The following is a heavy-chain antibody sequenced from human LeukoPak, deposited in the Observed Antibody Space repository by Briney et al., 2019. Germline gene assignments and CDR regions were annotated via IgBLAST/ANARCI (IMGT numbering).Heavy chain of an antibody. CDR2: IYPGDSDY. CDR1: GYPFTSYW. CDR3: ARVPFGDYSSDY. J-gene: IGHJ4*02. D-gene: IGHD4-17*01. V-gene: IGHV5-51*03. Sequence: GESLKLSCKGSGYPFTSYWSGWLRQLPGRGLEWMGIIYPGDSDYKYNPSFQGQLTISADKTITTAYLQRSSLKASDTAMYYCARVPFGDYSSDYWGQGTLVTVSS.